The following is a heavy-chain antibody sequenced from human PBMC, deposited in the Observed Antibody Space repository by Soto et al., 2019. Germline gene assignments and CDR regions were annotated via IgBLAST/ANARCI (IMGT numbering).Heavy chain of an antibody. D-gene: IGHD2-2*01. J-gene: IGHJ6*02. CDR1: GFTFSSYS. CDR2: ISSSSSTI. CDR3: AVVPAANGHYGMDV. Sequence: EVQLVESGGGLVQPGGSLRLSCAASGFTFSSYSMNWVRQAPGKGREWVSYISSSSSTIYYADSVKGRFTISRDNAKNSLYLQMNSLRAEDTAVYYCAVVPAANGHYGMDVWGQGTTVTVSS. V-gene: IGHV3-48*01.